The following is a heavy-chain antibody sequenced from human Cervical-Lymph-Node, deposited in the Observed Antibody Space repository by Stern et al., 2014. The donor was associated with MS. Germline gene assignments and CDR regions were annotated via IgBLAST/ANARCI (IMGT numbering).Heavy chain of an antibody. D-gene: IGHD5-18*01. CDR3: ARTRGDTAMVKTYYYYYGMDV. J-gene: IGHJ6*02. Sequence: VQLVESGGGVVQPGGSLRLSCAASGFTFSFYGMHWVRQAPGKGLEWVAVIWYDGSNEYYADSLKGRFTISRDNSNNTLYLHMNSLRAEDTAVYYCARTRGDTAMVKTYYYYYGMDVWGQGTTVTVSS. V-gene: IGHV3-33*01. CDR1: GFTFSFYG. CDR2: IWYDGSNE.